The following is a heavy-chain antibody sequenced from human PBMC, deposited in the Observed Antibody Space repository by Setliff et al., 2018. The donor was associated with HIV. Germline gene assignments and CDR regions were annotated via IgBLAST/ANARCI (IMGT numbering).Heavy chain of an antibody. Sequence: PSETLSLTCAVYGESLSPYFWSWIRQTPGKGLEWIGEINHSGSSNYNPSLKSRVTLSVDTSKNQFSLSLTSVTAADTAVYYCARGLGVVEATTPFDYWGQGTLVTV. V-gene: IGHV4-34*01. CDR1: GESLSPYF. CDR2: INHSGSS. CDR3: ARGLGVVEATTPFDY. D-gene: IGHD2-15*01. J-gene: IGHJ4*02.